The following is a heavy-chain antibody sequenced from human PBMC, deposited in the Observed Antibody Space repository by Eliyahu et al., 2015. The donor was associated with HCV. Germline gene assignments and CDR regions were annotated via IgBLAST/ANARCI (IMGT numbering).Heavy chain of an antibody. J-gene: IGHJ5*02. D-gene: IGHD6-6*01. V-gene: IGHV2-26*01. CDR1: GFSLSNARMG. CDR2: IFSNDEK. CDR3: ARNRFEYSSSSVLSWFDP. Sequence: QVTLKESGPVLVKPTETLTLTCTVSGFSLSNARMGVSWIRQPPGKALEWLAHIFSNDEKSYSTSLKSRLTISKDTSKSQVVLTMTNMDPVDTATYYCARNRFEYSSSSVLSWFDPWGQGTLVTVSS.